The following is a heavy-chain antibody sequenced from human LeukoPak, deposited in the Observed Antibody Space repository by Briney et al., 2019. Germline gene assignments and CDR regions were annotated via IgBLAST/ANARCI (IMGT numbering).Heavy chain of an antibody. V-gene: IGHV3-23*01. CDR2: ISGSGGST. D-gene: IGHD2-21*01. Sequence: GGSLRLSCAASGFTFDDYAMHWVRQAPGKGLEWVSAISGSGGSTYYADSVKGRFTISRDNSKNTLYLQMNSLRAEDTAVYYCAKADRMVVIAPESNWGQGTLVTVSS. CDR1: GFTFDDYA. CDR3: AKADRMVVIAPESN. J-gene: IGHJ4*02.